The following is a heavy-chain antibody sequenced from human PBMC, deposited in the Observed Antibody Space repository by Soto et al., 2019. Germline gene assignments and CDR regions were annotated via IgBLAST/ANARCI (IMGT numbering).Heavy chain of an antibody. J-gene: IGHJ4*02. CDR2: IYYSGST. CDR1: GGSISSSSYY. Sequence: QLQLQESGPGLVKPSETLSLTCTVSGGSISSSSYYWGWIRQPPGKGLEWIGTIYYSGSTYYNPSLKSRVTISVDTSKNQSSLKLSSVTATDTAVYYCARWGSLGYCSGGSCYYDYWCQGTLVTVSS. D-gene: IGHD2-15*01. CDR3: ARWGSLGYCSGGSCYYDY. V-gene: IGHV4-39*01.